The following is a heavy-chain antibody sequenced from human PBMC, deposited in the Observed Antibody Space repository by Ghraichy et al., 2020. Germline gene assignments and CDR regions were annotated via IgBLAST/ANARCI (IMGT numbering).Heavy chain of an antibody. D-gene: IGHD6-25*01. V-gene: IGHV4-59*01. Sequence: SQTLSLTCTVSGGSISSYYWSWIRQPPGKGLEWIGYIYYTGSTNYNPSLKSRVTISLDTSKIQFSLKLSSVTAADTAVYYCARYTSGGGAFDIWGQGTMVTVSS. CDR3: ARYTSGGGAFDI. CDR2: IYYTGST. CDR1: GGSISSYY. J-gene: IGHJ3*02.